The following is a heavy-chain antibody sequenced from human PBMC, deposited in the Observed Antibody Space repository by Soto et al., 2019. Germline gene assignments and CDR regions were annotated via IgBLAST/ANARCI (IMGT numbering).Heavy chain of an antibody. CDR3: AIQAGDCSGGSCYYTREGGYYYYMDV. D-gene: IGHD2-15*01. V-gene: IGHV4-34*01. CDR2: INHSGST. CDR1: CGSFSGYY. J-gene: IGHJ6*03. Sequence: ASETLSLTCAVYCGSFSGYYWSWIRQPPGKGLEWIGEINHSGSTNYNPSLKSRVTISVDTSKNQFSLKLSSVTAADTAVYYCAIQAGDCSGGSCYYTREGGYYYYMDVWGKGTTVTVSS.